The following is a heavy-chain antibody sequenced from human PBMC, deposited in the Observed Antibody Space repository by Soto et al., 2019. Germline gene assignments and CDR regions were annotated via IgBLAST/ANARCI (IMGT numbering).Heavy chain of an antibody. CDR1: GYTFTSYG. D-gene: IGHD6-13*01. V-gene: IGHV1-18*04. CDR2: ISAYNGNT. CDR3: ARDKVYRSSWFYYYYGMDV. Sequence: VASVKVSCKASGYTFTSYGISWVRQAPGQGLEWMGWISAYNGNTNYAQKLQGRVTMTTDTSTSTAYMELRSLRSDDTAVYYCARDKVYRSSWFYYYYGMDVWGQGTTVTVSS. J-gene: IGHJ6*02.